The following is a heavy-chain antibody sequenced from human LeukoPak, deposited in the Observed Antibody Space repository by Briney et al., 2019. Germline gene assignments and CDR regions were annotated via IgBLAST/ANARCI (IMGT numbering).Heavy chain of an antibody. D-gene: IGHD6-13*01. J-gene: IGHJ4*02. Sequence: GGSLRLSCAASGFTFSSYSMNWVRQAPGKGLEWVSYISSSSSTIYYADSVKGRFTISRDNAKNSLYLQMNSLRAEDTAVYYCAGGTSSSWYSGYFDYWGQGTLVTVSS. CDR2: ISSSSSTI. V-gene: IGHV3-48*04. CDR3: AGGTSSSWYSGYFDY. CDR1: GFTFSSYS.